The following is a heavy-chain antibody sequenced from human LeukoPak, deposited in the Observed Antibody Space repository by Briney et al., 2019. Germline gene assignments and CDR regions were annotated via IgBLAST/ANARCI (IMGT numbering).Heavy chain of an antibody. CDR2: IYASGAT. D-gene: IGHD3-16*01. J-gene: IGHJ5*02. CDR1: GGSLSSYS. CDR3: ARRMLEARQSSAPNWFDT. V-gene: IGHV4-4*07. Sequence: SETLSLTCSVSGGSLSSYSWSWIRQPPGKGLEWIGRIYASGATIYNPSLQSRISISVDASNNHFSLHLTSVTAADTAVYYCARRMLEARQSSAPNWFDTWGQGTLVTVS.